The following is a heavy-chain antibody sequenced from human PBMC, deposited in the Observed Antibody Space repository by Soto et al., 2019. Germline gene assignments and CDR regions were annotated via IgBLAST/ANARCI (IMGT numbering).Heavy chain of an antibody. D-gene: IGHD1-26*01. J-gene: IGHJ4*02. Sequence: QVQLVQSGAEVKKPGSSVKVSCKASGGTFSSYAISWVRQAPGQGLEWMGGIIPIFGTANYAQKFQGRVTITEDESKRTVYMKLSSLRSEDTAVYYCARDNGPRGSYNKGAVWGQGTLVTVSS. V-gene: IGHV1-69*12. CDR1: GGTFSSYA. CDR2: IIPIFGTA. CDR3: ARDNGPRGSYNKGAV.